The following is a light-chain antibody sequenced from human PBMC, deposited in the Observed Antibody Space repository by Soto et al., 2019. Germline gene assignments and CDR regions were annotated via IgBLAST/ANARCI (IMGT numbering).Light chain of an antibody. CDR2: YDD. CDR1: SSNIGNNA. J-gene: IGLJ2*01. Sequence: QSVLTQPPSLSEAPRQRVTISCSGSSSNIGNNAVNWYQQLPGKAPKLLIYYDDVLPSGVSDRFSGSKSGTSASLAISGLQSEDEADYYCAAWDDSLNGVVFGGGIKLTVL. V-gene: IGLV1-36*01. CDR3: AAWDDSLNGVV.